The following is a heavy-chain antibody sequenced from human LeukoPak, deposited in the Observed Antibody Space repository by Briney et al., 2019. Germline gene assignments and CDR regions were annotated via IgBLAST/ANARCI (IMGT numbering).Heavy chain of an antibody. J-gene: IGHJ4*02. CDR1: EYSFTSYW. CDR2: IDPSDSYT. CDR3: ARPGRVDFDY. V-gene: IGHV5-10-1*01. Sequence: GESLKISCKGSEYSFTSYWISWVRQMPGKGLEWMGRIDPSDSYTNYSPSSQGHVTISADKSISTAYLQWSSLKASDTAMYYCARPGRVDFDYWGQGTLVTVSS.